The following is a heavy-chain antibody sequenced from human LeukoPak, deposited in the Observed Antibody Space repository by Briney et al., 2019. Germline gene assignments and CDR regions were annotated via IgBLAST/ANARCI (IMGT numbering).Heavy chain of an antibody. CDR2: MHPNSGNT. V-gene: IGHV1-8*01. J-gene: IGHJ4*02. D-gene: IGHD3-3*01. Sequence: ASVKVSCKASVYTFTSYDINWVRKATGQGLEWMGWMHPNSGNTGYAQNSQGRVTMTRNTSISTAYMELSSLRSEDTAVYYGARGYYDFWSGYHQFDYWGQGTLVTVSS. CDR1: VYTFTSYD. CDR3: ARGYYDFWSGYHQFDY.